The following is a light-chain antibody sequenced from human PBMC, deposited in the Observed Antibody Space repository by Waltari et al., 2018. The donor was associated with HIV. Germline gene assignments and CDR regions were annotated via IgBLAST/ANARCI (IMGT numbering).Light chain of an antibody. J-gene: IGLJ3*02. Sequence: QSVLTQPPSASGTPGQRVTIYCTGSSSNIGSKYVYWYQQLPGTAPHLLVYRNNQRPSGFPDRFSGSKSGTSASLAISGLRSEDEADYYCAAWDDSLSGLHWVFGGGTKLTVL. V-gene: IGLV1-47*01. CDR3: AAWDDSLSGLHWV. CDR2: RNN. CDR1: SSNIGSKY.